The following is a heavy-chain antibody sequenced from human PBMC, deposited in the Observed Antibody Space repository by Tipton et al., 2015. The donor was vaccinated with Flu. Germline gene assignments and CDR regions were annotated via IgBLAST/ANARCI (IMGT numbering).Heavy chain of an antibody. V-gene: IGHV4-59*02. CDR1: GDSVSCYY. CDR2: SYYSGST. J-gene: IGHJ4*02. CDR3: ARDRGWPAALDY. Sequence: TLSLTCTVSGDSVSCYYWNWIRQPPGKGLEWIGFSYYSGSTAYNPSLRSRVTISVDTSRNQFSLNLKSVTAADTAVYYCARDRGWPAALDYWSQGILVTVSS. D-gene: IGHD3-10*01.